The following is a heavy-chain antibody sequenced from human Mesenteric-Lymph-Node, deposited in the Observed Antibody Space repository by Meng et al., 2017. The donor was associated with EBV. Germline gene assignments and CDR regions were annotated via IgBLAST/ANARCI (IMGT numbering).Heavy chain of an antibody. J-gene: IGHJ4*02. CDR2: IIPMFGTA. Sequence: VQAGAEVGKPGSSVKVSCKASGGSFSPYTITWVRQAPGQGLEWMGRIIPMFGTAKYAQNFQGRVTITADESTNTAYMELSSLRSDDTAVYYCARVWGGYSFGLSDYWGQGTLVTVSS. CDR1: GGSFSPYT. CDR3: ARVWGGYSFGLSDY. V-gene: IGHV1-69*01. D-gene: IGHD5-18*01.